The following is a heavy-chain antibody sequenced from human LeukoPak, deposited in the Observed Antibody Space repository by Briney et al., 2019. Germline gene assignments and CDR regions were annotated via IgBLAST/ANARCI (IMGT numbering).Heavy chain of an antibody. CDR2: MYNSGST. V-gene: IGHV4-59*01. J-gene: IGHJ4*02. D-gene: IGHD4-17*01. CDR3: ARGIESYGDYGY. Sequence: PSETLSHTCTVSAGSISGSYWSWIRQPPGQGLERLPYMYNSGSTNYNPSPKSRVTISIDTAKNQFSLKLSSLTAADTALYYCARGIESYGDYGYWGGGILVTVSS. CDR1: AGSISGSY.